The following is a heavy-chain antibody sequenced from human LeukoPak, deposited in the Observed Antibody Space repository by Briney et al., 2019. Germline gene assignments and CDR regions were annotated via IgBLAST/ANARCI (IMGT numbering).Heavy chain of an antibody. CDR3: ARGGIPTGPYYYFYYMDV. D-gene: IGHD1-14*01. CDR2: ISYDGNNK. J-gene: IGHJ6*03. CDR1: GFTSSRSV. V-gene: IGHV3-30*01. Sequence: GSSLRLSCAASGFTSSRSVMHWVRQAPGKGLEWVALISYDGNNKFYADSVKGRFTISRDNSRNTLYLQMNSLRGEDAAVYSCARGGIPTGPYYYFYYMDVWGKGTAVTVSS.